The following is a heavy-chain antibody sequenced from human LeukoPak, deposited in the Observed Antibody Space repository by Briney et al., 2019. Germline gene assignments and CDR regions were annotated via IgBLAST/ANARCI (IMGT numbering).Heavy chain of an antibody. CDR3: ARGTYYYDIAAFDI. D-gene: IGHD3-22*01. CDR1: GFTFSSYA. CDR2: ISGSGVST. Sequence: GGSLRLSCAASGFTFSSYAMSWVRQAPGKGLEWVSGISGSGVSTYYADSVKGRFTISRDNSKNTLYLQMNSLRAEDTAVYYCARGTYYYDIAAFDIWGQGTMVTVSS. J-gene: IGHJ3*02. V-gene: IGHV3-23*01.